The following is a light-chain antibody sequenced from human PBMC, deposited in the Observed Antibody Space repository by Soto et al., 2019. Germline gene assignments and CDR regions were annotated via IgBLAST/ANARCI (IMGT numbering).Light chain of an antibody. CDR2: GES. V-gene: IGKV3D-15*01. CDR3: QQYNNWPPT. Sequence: EIVMTQSPATLSVSPGERATLSCRASQSVSGNLAWYQQKPGQATRLLIDGESTRATGIPARFSGSGSGTEFTLTISSLQSEDLAVYYCQQYNNWPPTFGQGTKVEIK. CDR1: QSVSGN. J-gene: IGKJ1*01.